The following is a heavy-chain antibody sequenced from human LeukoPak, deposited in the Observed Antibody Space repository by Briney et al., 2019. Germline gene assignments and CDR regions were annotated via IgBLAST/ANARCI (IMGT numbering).Heavy chain of an antibody. J-gene: IGHJ6*03. CDR2: ISWNSGSI. CDR3: ARDMVRGVISYYYYMDV. V-gene: IGHV3-9*01. D-gene: IGHD3-10*01. Sequence: GRSLRLSCAASGFTFDDYAMHWVRHAPGKGLEWVSGISWNSGSIGYADSVKGRFTISRDNAKNSLYLQMNGLRAEDTAVYYCARDMVRGVISYYYYMDVWGKGTTVTISS. CDR1: GFTFDDYA.